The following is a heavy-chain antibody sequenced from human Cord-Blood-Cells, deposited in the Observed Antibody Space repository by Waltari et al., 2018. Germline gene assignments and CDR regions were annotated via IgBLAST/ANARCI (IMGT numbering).Heavy chain of an antibody. CDR2: MNPNRGNT. Sequence: QVQLVQSGAEVKKPGASVKVSCKASGYTFTSYDINWVRQATGQGLEWMGWMNPNRGNTGYAQKFQGRVTITRKTSISTAYMELSSLRSEDTAVYYCARQYCSGGSCYQFDYWGQGTLVTVSS. CDR1: GYTFTSYD. J-gene: IGHJ4*02. D-gene: IGHD2-15*01. V-gene: IGHV1-8*03. CDR3: ARQYCSGGSCYQFDY.